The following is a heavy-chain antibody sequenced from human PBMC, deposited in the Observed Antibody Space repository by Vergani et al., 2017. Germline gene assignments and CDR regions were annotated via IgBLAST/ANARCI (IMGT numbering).Heavy chain of an antibody. CDR2: IYYSGST. J-gene: IGHJ6*02. CDR3: ARQAYYDFWSGYYTGPYYYYGMDV. Sequence: VQLLESGGGLVQPGGSLRLSCAASGFTFSSYAMSWVRQAPGKGLEWIGSIYYSGSTYYNPSLKSRVTISVDTSKNQFSLKLSSVTAADTAVYYCARQAYYDFWSGYYTGPYYYYGMDVWGQGTTVTVSS. D-gene: IGHD3-3*01. V-gene: IGHV4-39*01. CDR1: GFTFSSYA.